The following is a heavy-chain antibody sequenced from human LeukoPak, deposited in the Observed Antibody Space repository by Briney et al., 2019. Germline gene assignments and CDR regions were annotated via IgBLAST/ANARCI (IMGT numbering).Heavy chain of an antibody. CDR3: ARANYNSSGYRRYYNYYGMDV. V-gene: IGHV4-34*01. J-gene: IGHJ6*01. D-gene: IGHD3-22*01. CDR1: GESFSGYY. CDR2: INHSGGT. Sequence: PSETLSLTCAVYGESFSGYYWSWIRQPPGKGLEWIGEINHSGGTNYNPSLKSRVTISRDASKSHFSLRLSSVTAADTAVYYCARANYNSSGYRRYYNYYGMDVWGQGTTVTVSS.